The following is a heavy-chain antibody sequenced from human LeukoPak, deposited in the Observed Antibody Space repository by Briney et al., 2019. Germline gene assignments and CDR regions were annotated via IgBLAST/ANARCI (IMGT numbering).Heavy chain of an antibody. V-gene: IGHV3-21*04. CDR3: AKDPITIFGVVQGY. D-gene: IGHD3-3*01. CDR1: GFTFSSYS. CDR2: ISSSSSYI. Sequence: GGSLRLSCAASGFTFSSYSMNWVRQAPGKGLEWVSSISSSSSYIYYADSVKGRFTISRDNSKNTLYLQMNSLRAEDTAVYYCAKDPITIFGVVQGYWGQGTLVTVSS. J-gene: IGHJ4*02.